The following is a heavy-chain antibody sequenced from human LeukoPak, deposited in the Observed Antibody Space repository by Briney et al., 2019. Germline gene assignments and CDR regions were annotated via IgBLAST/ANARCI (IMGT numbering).Heavy chain of an antibody. D-gene: IGHD3-22*01. V-gene: IGHV1-18*01. CDR3: ARDRPSYYYNSGYNY. CDR2: ISAYNGNT. Sequence: ASVEVSCKAFGYTFTSYGVSGVRQSPGQGLEWRGWISAYNGNTNYAQKLQARVTMTTDTSTSTAYMGLRSLRSDDTAVYYCARDRPSYYYNSGYNYWGQGTLVTVSS. CDR1: GYTFTSYG. J-gene: IGHJ4*02.